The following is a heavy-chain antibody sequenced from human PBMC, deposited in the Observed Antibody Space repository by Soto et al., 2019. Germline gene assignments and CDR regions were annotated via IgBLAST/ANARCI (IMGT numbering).Heavy chain of an antibody. V-gene: IGHV4-31*03. CDR2: IYYSGST. CDR3: ARGPSYDSSGSHFDY. J-gene: IGHJ4*02. Sequence: SETLSLTCTVSGGSISSGGYYWSWIRQHPGKGLEWIGYIYYSGSTYYNPSLKSRVTISVDTSRNQFSLRLSSVTAADTAVYYCARGPSYDSSGSHFDYWGQGTLVTV. D-gene: IGHD3-22*01. CDR1: GGSISSGGYY.